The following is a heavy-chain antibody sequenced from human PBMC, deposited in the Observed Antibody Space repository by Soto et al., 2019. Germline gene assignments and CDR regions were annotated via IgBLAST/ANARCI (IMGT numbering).Heavy chain of an antibody. CDR1: GFTFSSYA. Sequence: QVQLVESGGGVVQPGRSLRLSCAASGFTFSSYAMHWVRQAPGKGLEWVAVISYDGSNKYYADSVKGRFTISRDTSKNTLYLQMNSRSAEDTDVYYCARDGGTGTQYYYGMDVWGQGTTVTVAS. CDR3: ARDGGTGTQYYYGMDV. V-gene: IGHV3-30-3*01. D-gene: IGHD1-7*01. CDR2: ISYDGSNK. J-gene: IGHJ6*02.